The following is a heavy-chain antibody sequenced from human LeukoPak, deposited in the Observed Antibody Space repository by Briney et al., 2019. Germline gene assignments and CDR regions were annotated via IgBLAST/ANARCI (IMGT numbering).Heavy chain of an antibody. V-gene: IGHV3-11*04. CDR1: GFTFSDYY. D-gene: IGHD6-19*01. Sequence: GGSLRLSCAASGFTFSDYYMSWIRQAPGKGLEWVSYISSSGCTIYYADSVKGRFTISRDNAKNSLYLQMNSLRAEDTAVYYCATSGWYGYYYFDYWGQGTLVTVSS. CDR3: ATSGWYGYYYFDY. J-gene: IGHJ4*02. CDR2: ISSSGCTI.